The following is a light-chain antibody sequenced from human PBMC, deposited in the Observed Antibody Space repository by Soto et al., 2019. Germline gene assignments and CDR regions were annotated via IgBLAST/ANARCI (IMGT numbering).Light chain of an antibody. CDR1: QNIRTY. CDR3: QQSYTTPRT. J-gene: IGKJ1*01. Sequence: QMTHSPSSLSASVGARVTITCRASQNIRTYFNWYQQKPGKAPSLRLYVASTLQSGVPSRIRGSGSATDCTLTISSLKPEDGAKYYCQQSYTTPRTLGPSTQVEIK. CDR2: VAS. V-gene: IGKV1-39*01.